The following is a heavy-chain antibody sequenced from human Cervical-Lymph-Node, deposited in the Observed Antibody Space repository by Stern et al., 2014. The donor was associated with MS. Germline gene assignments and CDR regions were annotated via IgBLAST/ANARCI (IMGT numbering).Heavy chain of an antibody. J-gene: IGHJ5*02. V-gene: IGHV4-59*01. CDR1: GGSISSYY. CDR2: IYYSGST. Sequence: VQLLESGPGLVKPSETLSLTCTVSGGSISSYYGSWIRQPPGKGLEWIGHIYYSGSTNYNPSLKSRVTISIDASKNQFSLRLSSVTAADTAVYYCARDRGEYGWFDPWGQGTLVTVSS. CDR3: ARDRGEYGWFDP. D-gene: IGHD4-17*01.